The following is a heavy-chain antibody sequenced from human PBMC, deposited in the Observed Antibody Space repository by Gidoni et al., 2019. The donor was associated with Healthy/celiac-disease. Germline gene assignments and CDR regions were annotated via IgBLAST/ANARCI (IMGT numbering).Heavy chain of an antibody. CDR2: IYPGDSDT. Sequence: KGLEWMGIIYPGDSDTRYSPSFQGQVTISADKSISTAYLQWGSLKASDTAMYYCARGKGEYSSDLFDYWGQGTLVTVSS. D-gene: IGHD6-19*01. CDR3: ARGKGEYSSDLFDY. V-gene: IGHV5-51*01. J-gene: IGHJ4*02.